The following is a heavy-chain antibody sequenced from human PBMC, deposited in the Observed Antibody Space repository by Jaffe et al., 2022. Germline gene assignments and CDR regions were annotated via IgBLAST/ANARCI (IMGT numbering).Heavy chain of an antibody. CDR2: ITEITGST. V-gene: IGHV3-23*01. Sequence: EVQLLESGGGLVQPGGSLRLSCAASGFTFSSYAMSWVRQAPGKGLEWVSGITEITGSTYYADSVKGRFTISRDNSKNTLDLQMDSLRADDTGVYYCVKGTQNVDFWGQGALVTVSS. CDR3: VKGTQNVDF. CDR1: GFTFSSYA. J-gene: IGHJ4*02.